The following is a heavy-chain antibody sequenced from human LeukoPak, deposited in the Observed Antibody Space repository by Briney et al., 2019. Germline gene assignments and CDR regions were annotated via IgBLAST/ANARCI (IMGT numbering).Heavy chain of an antibody. D-gene: IGHD1-7*01. J-gene: IGHJ5*02. Sequence: ASVKVSCKASGYTFTSYYMHWVRQAPGQGLEWMGIINPSGGSTSYAQKFQGRVTMTRDTSTSTVYMELSSLRSEDTAVYYCARDSRRGTGTTLNWFDPWGQGTPVTVSS. CDR1: GYTFTSYY. CDR3: ARDSRRGTGTTLNWFDP. CDR2: INPSGGST. V-gene: IGHV1-46*01.